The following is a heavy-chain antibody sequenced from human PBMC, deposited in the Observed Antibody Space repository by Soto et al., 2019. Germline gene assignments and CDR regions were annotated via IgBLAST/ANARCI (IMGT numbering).Heavy chain of an antibody. D-gene: IGHD2-2*01. CDR1: GFTFSSYW. CDR2: INSDGSST. Sequence: GGSLRLSCAASGFTFSSYWMHWVRQAPGKGLVWVSRINSDGSSTSYADSVKGRFTISRDNAKNTLYLQMNSLRAEDTAVYYCARDGEYCISTSCFSPPLLDYWGQGTLVTVSS. CDR3: ARDGEYCISTSCFSPPLLDY. V-gene: IGHV3-74*01. J-gene: IGHJ4*02.